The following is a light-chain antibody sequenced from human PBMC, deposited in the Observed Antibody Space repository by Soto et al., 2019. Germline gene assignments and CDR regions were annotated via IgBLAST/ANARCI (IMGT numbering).Light chain of an antibody. CDR1: QGLSSC. V-gene: IGKV1-5*01. CDR3: QQYNSQT. Sequence: DIQMTQSPSTLSASVGDRLHITCRASQGLSSCVAWYQQKSGHAPKRLISDASSLESGVPARFRGSGSGTESPLTIRSMQPYDFATYYCQQYNSQTFGQGTKVDIK. J-gene: IGKJ1*01. CDR2: DAS.